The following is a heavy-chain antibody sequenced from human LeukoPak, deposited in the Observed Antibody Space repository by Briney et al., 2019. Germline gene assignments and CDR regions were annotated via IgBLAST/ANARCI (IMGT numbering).Heavy chain of an antibody. CDR3: AKGGPQQWLVAY. Sequence: PGGSLRLSCVASGFTFSLYGMHWVCQAPGKGLEWVALISYDGSDKYYTDSVKGRFTISRDDSKNTLYLQMNSLRVEDTAVYYCAKGGPQQWLVAYWGQGTLVTVSS. D-gene: IGHD6-19*01. CDR1: GFTFSLYG. CDR2: ISYDGSDK. V-gene: IGHV3-30*18. J-gene: IGHJ4*02.